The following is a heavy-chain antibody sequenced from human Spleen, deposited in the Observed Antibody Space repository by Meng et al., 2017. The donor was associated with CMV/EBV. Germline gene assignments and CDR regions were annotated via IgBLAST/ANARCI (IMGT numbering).Heavy chain of an antibody. D-gene: IGHD2-8*02. CDR3: ARESSTTGIRFDP. Sequence: ASGFTFTTYAMYWVRQAPGKGLEWVAVISYDGSNTYFADSVKGRFTISRDNSKNTLYLQMNSLRAEDTAVYYCARESSTTGIRFDPWGQGTLVTVSS. CDR1: GFTFTTYA. J-gene: IGHJ5*02. V-gene: IGHV3-30-3*01. CDR2: ISYDGSNT.